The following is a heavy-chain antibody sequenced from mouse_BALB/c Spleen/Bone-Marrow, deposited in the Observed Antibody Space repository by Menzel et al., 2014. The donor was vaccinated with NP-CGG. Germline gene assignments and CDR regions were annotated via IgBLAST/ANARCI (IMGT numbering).Heavy chain of an antibody. D-gene: IGHD2-2*01. CDR1: GYTFTTYT. Sequence: VQGVESGAELARPGASVKMSCKASGYTFTTYTMHWVKQRPGQGLEWIGYINPSSGYTNYNQKFKDKATLTADKSSSTAYMQLSSLTSEDSAVYFCAKRDIYYGYGGNAMDYWGQGTSVTVSS. J-gene: IGHJ4*01. CDR2: INPSSGYT. CDR3: AKRDIYYGYGGNAMDY. V-gene: IGHV1-4*01.